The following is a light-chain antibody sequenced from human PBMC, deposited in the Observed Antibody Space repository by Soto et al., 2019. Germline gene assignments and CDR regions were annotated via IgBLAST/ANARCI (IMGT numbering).Light chain of an antibody. CDR3: QKYNNAPLT. CDR1: QGISSY. V-gene: IGKV1-27*01. CDR2: AAS. J-gene: IGKJ4*01. Sequence: DIPMTQSPSSLSASVGDRVTITCRASQGISSYLAWYQQKPGKVPKLLIYAASTLQSGVPSRFSGSGSGTDFTLTISSLQPEDVGTYYCQKYNNAPLTFGGGTKVDI.